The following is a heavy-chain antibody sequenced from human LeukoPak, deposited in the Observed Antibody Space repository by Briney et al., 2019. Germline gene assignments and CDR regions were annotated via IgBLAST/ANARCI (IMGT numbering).Heavy chain of an antibody. CDR2: ISRSGST. CDR3: ARDCGGDSDY. J-gene: IGHJ4*02. CDR1: GFSVSSSY. V-gene: IGHV3-66*01. D-gene: IGHD4-17*01. Sequence: GGSLRPSCAASGFSVSSSYMSWVRQAPGEGLECVSVISRSGSTYYADSVKGRFTISRDNSKNTLYLQMNSLRAEDTAVYYCARDCGGDSDYWGQGTLVTVSS.